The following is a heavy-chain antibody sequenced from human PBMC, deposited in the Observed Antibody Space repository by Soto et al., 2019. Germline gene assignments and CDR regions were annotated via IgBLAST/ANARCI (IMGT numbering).Heavy chain of an antibody. Sequence: EVQLVESGGGLVQPGRSLRLSCAASGFTFDDYAMHWVRQAPGKGLEWVSGISWHSGSIGYADSVKGRFTISRDNAKNSLYLQMNSLRAEDTALYYCAKDKGFVAVAGSVFDYWGQGTLVTVSS. CDR1: GFTFDDYA. D-gene: IGHD6-19*01. V-gene: IGHV3-9*01. J-gene: IGHJ4*02. CDR3: AKDKGFVAVAGSVFDY. CDR2: ISWHSGSI.